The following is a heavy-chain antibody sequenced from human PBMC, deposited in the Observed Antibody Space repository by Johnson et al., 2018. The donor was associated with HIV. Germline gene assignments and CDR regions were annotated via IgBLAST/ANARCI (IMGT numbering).Heavy chain of an antibody. J-gene: IGHJ3*02. V-gene: IGHV3-11*04. Sequence: HVQLVESGGGLVQPGGSLRLSCAASGFTFSSYAMSWIRQAPGKGLEWVSYISSSGSTIYYADSVKGRFTISRDNAKNSLYLQMNSLRAEDTAVYYCARDASLRFLEWFDAFDIWGQGTMVTVSS. D-gene: IGHD3-3*01. CDR3: ARDASLRFLEWFDAFDI. CDR1: GFTFSSYA. CDR2: ISSSGSTI.